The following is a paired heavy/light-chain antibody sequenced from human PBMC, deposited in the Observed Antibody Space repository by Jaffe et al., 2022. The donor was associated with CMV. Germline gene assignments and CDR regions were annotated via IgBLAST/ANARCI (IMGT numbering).Heavy chain of an antibody. CDR3: ARENDYGDFRGSFDS. CDR1: EYTFTDFY. V-gene: IGHV1-2*02. Sequence: QVQLVQSGTEVWKPGASAKVSCRASEYTFTDFYIHWVRQAPGQGLEWMGWINPDNGGAEFAQRFKGRVTMTRDSSINTAYMELSRLTSDDTAVYYCARENDYGDFRGSFDSWGQGTLVTVSS. CDR2: INPDNGGA. J-gene: IGHJ4*02. D-gene: IGHD4-17*01.
Light chain of an antibody. Sequence: DIQMTQSPSTLSASVGDRVTITCRASHFISNSLAWYQQVPGKAPKLLIYRASSLESGVPSRFSGSGSGPEFTLTISSLQPDDLATYYCQQYHNFWTFGQGTKVEL. CDR1: HFISNS. J-gene: IGKJ1*01. V-gene: IGKV1-5*03. CDR3: QQYHNFWT. CDR2: RAS.